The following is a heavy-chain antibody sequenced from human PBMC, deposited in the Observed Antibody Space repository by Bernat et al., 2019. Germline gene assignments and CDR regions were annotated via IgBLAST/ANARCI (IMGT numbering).Heavy chain of an antibody. V-gene: IGHV3-74*01. J-gene: IGHJ1*01. CDR1: GGFTLSTSP. Sequence: VQVVESGGGSVQPGGSLRLSCATSGGFTLSTSPMHWVRQAPGKGVMWVSCIGVDGSHITSAASVKGRFTVSRDNAKNTMYLQMNSLRVEDTALYYCTGDWVGPGDSWGQGTLVTVSS. CDR3: TGDWVGPGDS. CDR2: IGVDGSHI. D-gene: IGHD3-10*01.